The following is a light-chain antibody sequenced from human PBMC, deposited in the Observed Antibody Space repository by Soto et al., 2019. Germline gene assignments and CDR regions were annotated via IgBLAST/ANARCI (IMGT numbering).Light chain of an antibody. CDR1: QDISNY. J-gene: IGKJ5*01. V-gene: IGKV1-33*01. CDR3: QQYDSLPLT. Sequence: DIQMTQSPPSLSVSVGDGLTITCQASQDISNYLHWFQQKPGKAPQLLIFDVSNLQTGVPSRFSGGGSGTDFALTISSLEPEDIATYYCQQYDSLPLTFGQGTRLEIK. CDR2: DVS.